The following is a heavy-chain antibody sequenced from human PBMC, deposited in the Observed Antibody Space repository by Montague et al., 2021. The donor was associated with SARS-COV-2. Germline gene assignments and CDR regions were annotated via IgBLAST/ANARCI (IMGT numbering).Heavy chain of an antibody. CDR1: GDSISSANYQ. D-gene: IGHD3/OR15-3a*01. Sequence: TLSLTCNVSGDSISSANYQWAWFRQPPGKGLQWVGSISHSGSAYYNPSLKSRLTISVDMSKRLFSLDVESVAVADTAFYYCARQVGDFWTGFYVDSWGQGTLVTVSS. CDR2: ISHSGSA. J-gene: IGHJ4*02. CDR3: ARQVGDFWTGFYVDS. V-gene: IGHV4-39*01.